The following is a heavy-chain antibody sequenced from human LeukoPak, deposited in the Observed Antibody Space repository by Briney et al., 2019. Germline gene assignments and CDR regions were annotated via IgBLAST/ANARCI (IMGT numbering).Heavy chain of an antibody. Sequence: ASVKVSCKASGYTFTSYGISWVRQAPGQGLEWMGWISAYNGNTNYAQKLQGRVTTTTDTSTSTAYMELRSLRSDDTAVYYCARGTRALYYGDYVHVGNDYWGQGTLVTVSS. CDR1: GYTFTSYG. CDR3: ARGTRALYYGDYVHVGNDY. CDR2: ISAYNGNT. D-gene: IGHD4-17*01. V-gene: IGHV1-18*01. J-gene: IGHJ4*02.